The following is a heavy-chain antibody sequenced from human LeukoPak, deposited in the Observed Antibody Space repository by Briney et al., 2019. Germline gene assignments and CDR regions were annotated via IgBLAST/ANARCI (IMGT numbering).Heavy chain of an antibody. CDR1: GFTFSSYS. D-gene: IGHD2-15*01. J-gene: IGHJ4*02. Sequence: GGSLRLSCAASGFTFSSYSMNWARQAPGKGLEWVSYISSSSRTIYYADSVKGRFTISRDNAKNSLYLQMNSLRAEDTAVYYCARDGDYGDYWGQGTLVTVSS. CDR3: ARDGDYGDY. V-gene: IGHV3-48*04. CDR2: ISSSSRTI.